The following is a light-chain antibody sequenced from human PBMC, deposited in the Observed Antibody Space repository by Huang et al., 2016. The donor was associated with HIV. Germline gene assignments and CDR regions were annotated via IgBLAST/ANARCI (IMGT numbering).Light chain of an antibody. CDR2: GAS. V-gene: IGKV3-20*01. Sequence: ELVLTQSPGTLSLSPGERASLSCRASQSVDGGSLAWYQHKPGQPPRLLMSGASSRATGIPDRFSGSGYGTAFTLTITTVEPEDFAIYYCHQFGTSPFTFGGGTRVDMK. CDR3: HQFGTSPFT. CDR1: QSVDGGS. J-gene: IGKJ4*01.